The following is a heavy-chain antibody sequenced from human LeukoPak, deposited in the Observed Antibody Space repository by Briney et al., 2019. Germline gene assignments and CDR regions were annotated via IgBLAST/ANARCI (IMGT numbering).Heavy chain of an antibody. Sequence: GGSLRLSCAASGFTFSSYSMNWVRQAPGKGLEWVSSISSSSSYIYYADSVKGRFTISRDNAKNSLYLQMNSLRAEDTAVYYCASTPYGSGSSPDYWGQGTLVTVSS. J-gene: IGHJ4*02. CDR2: ISSSSSYI. CDR3: ASTPYGSGSSPDY. D-gene: IGHD3-10*01. V-gene: IGHV3-21*01. CDR1: GFTFSSYS.